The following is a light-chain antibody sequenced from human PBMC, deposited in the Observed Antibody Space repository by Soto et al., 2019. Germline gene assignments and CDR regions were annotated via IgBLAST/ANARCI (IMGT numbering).Light chain of an antibody. J-gene: IGKJ3*01. CDR2: VVS. CDR1: QTITLNY. CDR3: QQYGSSPFT. V-gene: IGKV3-20*01. Sequence: EIVLTQSPGTLSLSPGERATLSCRASQTITLNYLAWYQQKPGQAPRLLIYVVSTRATGIPDKFSGSGSGTDFTLTISRLEPKDFAVYYCQQYGSSPFTFGPGSKVDIK.